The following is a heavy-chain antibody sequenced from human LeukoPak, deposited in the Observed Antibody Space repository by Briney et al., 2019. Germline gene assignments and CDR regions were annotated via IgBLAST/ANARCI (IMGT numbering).Heavy chain of an antibody. CDR2: IYYSGST. CDR1: GGSISSSSYY. Sequence: SETLSLTCTVSGGSISSSSYYWGWIRQPPGKGLEWIGSIYYSGSTYYNPSLKSRDTISVDTSKNQFSLKLSSVTAADTAVYYCARGGPVVYYGSGTGWGQGTLVTVSS. V-gene: IGHV4-39*07. J-gene: IGHJ4*02. CDR3: ARGGPVVYYGSGTG. D-gene: IGHD3-10*01.